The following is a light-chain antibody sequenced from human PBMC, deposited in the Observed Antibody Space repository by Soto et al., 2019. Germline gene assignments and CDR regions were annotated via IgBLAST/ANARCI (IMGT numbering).Light chain of an antibody. CDR1: SSNIETNY. J-gene: IGLJ3*02. V-gene: IGLV1-47*01. CDR3: AAWDDSLSGVV. CDR2: RNN. Sequence: SVLTQPPSASGTPGQRVTVSCSGSSSNIETNYVYWYQQLPGTAPKLLIFRNNQRPSGVPDRFSGSKSGTSASLAISWLRSEDEADYFCAAWDDSLSGVVFGGGTKLTVL.